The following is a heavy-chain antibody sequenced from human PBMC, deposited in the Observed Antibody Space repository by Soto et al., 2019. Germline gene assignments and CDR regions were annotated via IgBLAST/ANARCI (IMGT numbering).Heavy chain of an antibody. Sequence: QLQLQESGSGLVRPSQTLSLTCTVSGASIGSGSYSWNWIRQPPGKGLEWIGYLHHSGDTYFNPSLRRRVSISVDRSNNQFSLKLFSVTAADTAVYYCARFPLWFGELDYWGQGALVTVSS. CDR2: LHHSGDT. CDR1: GASIGSGSYS. CDR3: ARFPLWFGELDY. J-gene: IGHJ4*02. D-gene: IGHD3-10*01. V-gene: IGHV4-30-2*01.